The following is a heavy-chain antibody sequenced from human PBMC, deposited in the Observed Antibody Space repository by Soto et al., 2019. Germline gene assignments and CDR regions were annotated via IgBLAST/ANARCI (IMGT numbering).Heavy chain of an antibody. CDR3: ARIYDPRSPPYGMDV. CDR1: GYTFTSYG. V-gene: IGHV1-18*01. Sequence: ASVKVSCKASGYTFTSYGISWVRQAPGQGLEWMGWISAYNGNTNYAQKLQGRVTMTTDTSTSTAYMELRSLRSDDTAVYYCARIYDPRSPPYGMDVWGQRTTVTVSS. CDR2: ISAYNGNT. D-gene: IGHD3-16*01. J-gene: IGHJ6*02.